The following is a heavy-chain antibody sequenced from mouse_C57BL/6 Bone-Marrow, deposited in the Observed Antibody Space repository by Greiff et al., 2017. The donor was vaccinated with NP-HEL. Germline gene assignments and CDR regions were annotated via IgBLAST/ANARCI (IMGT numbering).Heavy chain of an antibody. CDR2: IRYSGST. J-gene: IGHJ1*03. CDR3: ARYGGYFDV. Sequence: EVQLVESGPGLAKPSQSLSLTCSVTGYSITSDYWNWIRQFPGNKLEYMGYIRYSGSTYYNPSLKSLITITRDTSKNQYYLQLNSVTTEDTATYYCARYGGYFDVWGTGTTVTVSS. CDR1: GYSITSDY. V-gene: IGHV3-8*01.